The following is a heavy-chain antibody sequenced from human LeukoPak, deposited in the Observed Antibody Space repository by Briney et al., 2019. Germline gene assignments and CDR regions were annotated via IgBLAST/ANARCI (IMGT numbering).Heavy chain of an antibody. Sequence: SGTLSLTCTVSGGSISSYYWSWIRQPPGKGLEWIGYIYYSGSTNYNPSLKSRVTISVDTSKNQFSLKLSSVTAADTAVYYCASQIAYDAFDIWGQGTMVTVSS. CDR2: IYYSGST. D-gene: IGHD2-21*01. J-gene: IGHJ3*02. CDR3: ASQIAYDAFDI. CDR1: GGSISSYY. V-gene: IGHV4-59*01.